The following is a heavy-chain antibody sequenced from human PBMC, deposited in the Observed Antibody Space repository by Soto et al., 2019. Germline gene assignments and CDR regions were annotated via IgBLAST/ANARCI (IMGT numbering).Heavy chain of an antibody. CDR1: HGSINSGDYS. CDR2: IHYSGST. Sequence: NLSITCTVHHGSINSGDYSWTWIRQPPGKGLAWIGCIHYSGSTYYNPSLKSRVTISVDTSKNQFSLSLTSVVAADPAVYYCGGLIEDSFDRRGFPAYCGQG. CDR3: GGLIEDSFDRRGFPAY. D-gene: IGHD3-9*01. J-gene: IGHJ4*01. V-gene: IGHV4-30-4*01.